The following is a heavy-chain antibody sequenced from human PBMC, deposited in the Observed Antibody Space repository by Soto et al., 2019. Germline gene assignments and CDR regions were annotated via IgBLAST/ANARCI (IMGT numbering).Heavy chain of an antibody. D-gene: IGHD6-19*01. Sequence: RSLTCTVSGGSISSGGYYWSWIRQHPGKGLEWIGYIYYSGSTYYNPSLKSRVTISVDTSKNQFSLKLSSVTAAYTAVYYCAITKMYSSGTIWYKWFDPWGQGTLVTVSS. CDR3: AITKMYSSGTIWYKWFDP. V-gene: IGHV4-31*02. CDR2: IYYSGST. J-gene: IGHJ5*02. CDR1: GGSISSGGYY.